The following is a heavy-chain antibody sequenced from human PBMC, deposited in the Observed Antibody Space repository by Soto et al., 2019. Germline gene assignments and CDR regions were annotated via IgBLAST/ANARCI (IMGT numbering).Heavy chain of an antibody. CDR3: VRDLAVALGDV. CDR2: ISAYNGNT. J-gene: IGHJ6*02. Sequence: QVQLVQSGAEVKKPGASVKVSCKASGYTFTSYGISWVRQAPGQGLEWMGWISAYNGNTKYAQKHQXXVTMTTDTSTSTAYMERRSLRSDDTAVYYCVRDLAVALGDVWGQGTRVTVSS. D-gene: IGHD6-19*01. V-gene: IGHV1-18*01. CDR1: GYTFTSYG.